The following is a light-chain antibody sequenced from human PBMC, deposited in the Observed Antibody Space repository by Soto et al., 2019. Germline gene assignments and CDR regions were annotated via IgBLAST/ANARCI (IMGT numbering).Light chain of an antibody. J-gene: IGLJ1*01. V-gene: IGLV2-14*01. CDR3: SSYTSSSTLV. CDR2: EVS. Sequence: QSALTQPASVSGSPGQSITISCTGTSSDVGGYNYVSWYQQHPGKAPKLMIYEVSNRPSGVSNRFSGSKSGNTASLTISGLQDEDAADYYCSSYTSSSTLVFGTGTKVTVL. CDR1: SSDVGGYNY.